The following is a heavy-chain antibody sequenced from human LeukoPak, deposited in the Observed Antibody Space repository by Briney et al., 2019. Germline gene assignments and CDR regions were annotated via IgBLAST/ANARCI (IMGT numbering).Heavy chain of an antibody. CDR1: GGSISSYY. J-gene: IGHJ4*02. CDR2: IYYSGST. Sequence: PSETLSLTCTVSGGSISSYYWSWIRQLPGKGLEWIGYIYYSGSTNYNPSLKSRVTISVDTSKNQFSLKLSSVTAADTAVYYCARGVYVTVTTPPHFDYWGQGTLVTVSS. V-gene: IGHV4-59*01. CDR3: ARGVYVTVTTPPHFDY. D-gene: IGHD4-17*01.